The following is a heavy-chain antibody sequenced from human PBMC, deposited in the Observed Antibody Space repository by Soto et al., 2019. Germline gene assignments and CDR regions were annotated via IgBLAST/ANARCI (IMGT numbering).Heavy chain of an antibody. CDR2: INPNSGDT. Sequence: ASVKVSWKASGYVFTGYYMHWVRQAPGQGLEWMGWINPNSGDTNYTQKFQGWVTMTRDTSISTAYMELSRLRSDDTAVYYCATSRISIAVAGETEYYFDYWGQGTPVTVSS. CDR3: ATSRISIAVAGETEYYFDY. D-gene: IGHD6-19*01. CDR1: GYVFTGYY. J-gene: IGHJ4*02. V-gene: IGHV1-2*04.